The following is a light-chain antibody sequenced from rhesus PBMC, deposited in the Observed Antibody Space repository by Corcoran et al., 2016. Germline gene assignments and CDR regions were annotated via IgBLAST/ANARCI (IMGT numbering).Light chain of an antibody. J-gene: IGKJ1*01. CDR2: AAS. CDR3: QQGYSTPWT. V-gene: IGKV1-33*02. Sequence: DIQMSQSPSSLSASVGDKVTITCRASQGISNALAWYQQKPGKAPKLLLYAASSWESGVPSRFSGSRAGTDFTLTISSLQPEDFATYYCQQGYSTPWTFGQGTKVEIK. CDR1: QGISNA.